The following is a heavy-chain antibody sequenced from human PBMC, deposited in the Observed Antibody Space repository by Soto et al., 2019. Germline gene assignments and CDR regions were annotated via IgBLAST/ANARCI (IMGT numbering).Heavy chain of an antibody. CDR1: GYTFIDYY. J-gene: IGHJ4*02. Sequence: QVQLLQSGAEVKKPGASVKVSCKASGYTFIDYYMHWVRQAPGQGPEWMGCINPKGGGTKYAQKFQDWVTMTWDTSINTAYMGLNRLRSDDTAVYFCAREAVALTKDFDYWGQGTLVTVSS. CDR3: AREAVALTKDFDY. CDR2: INPKGGGT. V-gene: IGHV1-2*04. D-gene: IGHD2-21*02.